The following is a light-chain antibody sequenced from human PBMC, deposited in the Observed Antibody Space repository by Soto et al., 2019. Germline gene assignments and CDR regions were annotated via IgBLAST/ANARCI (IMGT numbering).Light chain of an antibody. V-gene: IGLV2-14*03. CDR3: VSFTTKKSYV. CDR1: SSDIGAYIF. J-gene: IGLJ1*01. Sequence: QSVLTQPASASGSPGQSITISCTGTSSDIGAYIFVSWYQQHPGKAPKLIIYDIANRPSGVSYRFSGSKSANTASLTISGLQADDEADYYCVSFTTKKSYVFGTGTKLTVL. CDR2: DIA.